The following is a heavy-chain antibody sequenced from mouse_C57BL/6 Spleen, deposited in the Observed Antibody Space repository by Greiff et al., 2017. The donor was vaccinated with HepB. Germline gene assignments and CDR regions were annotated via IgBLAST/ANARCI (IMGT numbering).Heavy chain of an antibody. Sequence: VQLQQSGPELVKPGASVKISCKASGYAFSSSWMNWVKQRPGKGLEWIGRIYPGDGDTNYNGKFKGKATLTADKSSSTAYMQLSSLTSEDSAVYFCARSGIYYYGPMDYWGQGTSVTVSS. J-gene: IGHJ4*01. CDR1: GYAFSSSW. V-gene: IGHV1-82*01. D-gene: IGHD1-1*01. CDR2: IYPGDGDT. CDR3: ARSGIYYYGPMDY.